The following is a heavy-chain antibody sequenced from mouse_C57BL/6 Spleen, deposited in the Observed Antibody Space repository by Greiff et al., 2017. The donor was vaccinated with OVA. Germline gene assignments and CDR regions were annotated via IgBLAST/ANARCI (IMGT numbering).Heavy chain of an antibody. V-gene: IGHV1-4*01. CDR2: INPSSGYT. J-gene: IGHJ3*01. CDR3: AGGNLFAY. CDR1: GYAFTSYT. Sequence: QVQLQQSGAELARPGASVKMSCKASGYAFTSYTMHWVKQRPGQGLEWIGYINPSSGYTKYNQKFKDKATLTADKSSSTAYMQLSSLTSEDSAVYYCAGGNLFAYWGQGTLVTVSA.